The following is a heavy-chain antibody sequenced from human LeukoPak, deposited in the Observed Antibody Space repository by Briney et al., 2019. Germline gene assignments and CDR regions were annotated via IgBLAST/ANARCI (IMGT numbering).Heavy chain of an antibody. CDR1: GGSISSYY. V-gene: IGHV4-59*01. D-gene: IGHD5-18*01. J-gene: IGHJ4*02. CDR3: AREGYSYGFDY. CDR2: IYYSGST. Sequence: PSETLSLTCTVSGGSISSYYWSWIRQPPGKGLEWIGYIYYSGSTNYNPSLKGRVTISVDTSKNQFSLKLSSVTAADTAVYYCAREGYSYGFDYWGQGTLVTVSS.